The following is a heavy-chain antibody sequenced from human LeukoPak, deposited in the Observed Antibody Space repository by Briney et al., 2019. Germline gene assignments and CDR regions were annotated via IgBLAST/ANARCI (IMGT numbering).Heavy chain of an antibody. Sequence: GGSLRLSCAASGFTFDDYAMHWVRQAPGKGLEWVSGISWNSGTINYADSVRGRFTISRDNAKNSLYLQMNSLRPEDTALYYCARDAYGGGWYWFDPWGQGTLVTVSS. CDR3: ARDAYGGGWYWFDP. CDR2: ISWNSGTI. CDR1: GFTFDDYA. D-gene: IGHD6-19*01. V-gene: IGHV3-9*01. J-gene: IGHJ5*02.